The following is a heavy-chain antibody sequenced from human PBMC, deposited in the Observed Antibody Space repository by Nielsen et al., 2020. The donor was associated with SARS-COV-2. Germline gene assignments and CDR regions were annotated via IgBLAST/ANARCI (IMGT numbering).Heavy chain of an antibody. CDR3: ANLVTSPNYGMDV. CDR2: ISWNSGSI. V-gene: IGHV3-9*01. CDR1: GFTFDDYV. J-gene: IGHJ6*02. D-gene: IGHD3-9*01. Sequence: GGSLRLSCAASGFTFDDYVMHWVRQAPGKGLEWVSGISWNSGSIGYADSVKGRFTISRDNAKNSLYLQMNSLRAEDTALYYCANLVTSPNYGMDVWGQGTTVTVSS.